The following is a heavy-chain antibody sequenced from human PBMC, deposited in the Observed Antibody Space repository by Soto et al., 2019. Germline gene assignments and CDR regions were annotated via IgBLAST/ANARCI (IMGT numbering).Heavy chain of an antibody. J-gene: IGHJ3*02. Sequence: EVQLVESGGGLVQPGRSLRLSCAASGLTFHDYAMHWVRQAPGKGLEWVSGISWNSGNIGYVDSVKGRFTISRDNAKNSLCLQMNSLRADDTALYYCAKLEGAFDIWGQGTMVTVSS. CDR3: AKLEGAFDI. CDR2: ISWNSGNI. CDR1: GLTFHDYA. V-gene: IGHV3-9*01.